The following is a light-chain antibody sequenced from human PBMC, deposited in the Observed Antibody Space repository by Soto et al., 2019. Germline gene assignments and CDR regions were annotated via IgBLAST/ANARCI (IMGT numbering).Light chain of an antibody. Sequence: QSVLTQPPSVSGAPGQRVTIAWTESSSNIGAGYDVHWYQQLPGTAPKLLIYGNSNRPSGVPDRFSGSKSGTSASLAITGLQAEDEADYYCQSYDSSLSGYVFGTGTKVTVL. V-gene: IGLV1-40*01. CDR1: SSNIGAGYD. J-gene: IGLJ1*01. CDR2: GNS. CDR3: QSYDSSLSGYV.